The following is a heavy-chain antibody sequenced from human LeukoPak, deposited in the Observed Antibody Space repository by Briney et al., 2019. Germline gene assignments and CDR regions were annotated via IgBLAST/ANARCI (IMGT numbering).Heavy chain of an antibody. CDR1: GFTFSSYG. V-gene: IGHV3-23*01. CDR2: ISGSGGST. CDR3: ARGTHSGSYLIDY. D-gene: IGHD3-10*01. Sequence: GGTLRLSCAASGFTFSSYGMSWVRQAPGKGLEWVSAISGSGGSTYYADSVKGRFTISRDNAKNSLYLQMNSLRAEDTAVYFCARGTHSGSYLIDYWGQGTLVTVSS. J-gene: IGHJ4*02.